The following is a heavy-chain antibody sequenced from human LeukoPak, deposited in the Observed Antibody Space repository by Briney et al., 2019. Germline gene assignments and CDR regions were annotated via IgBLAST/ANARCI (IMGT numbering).Heavy chain of an antibody. CDR2: INHSGST. D-gene: IGHD2-2*02. V-gene: IGHV4-34*01. Sequence: SETLSLTCAVYGGSFSGYYWSWIRQPPGKGLEWIGEINHSGSTDYNPSLKSRVTISVDTSKNQFSLKLSSVTAADTAVYYCARDSGDIVVVPAAIPGFDPWGQGTLSPSPQ. J-gene: IGHJ5*02. CDR1: GGSFSGYY. CDR3: ARDSGDIVVVPAAIPGFDP.